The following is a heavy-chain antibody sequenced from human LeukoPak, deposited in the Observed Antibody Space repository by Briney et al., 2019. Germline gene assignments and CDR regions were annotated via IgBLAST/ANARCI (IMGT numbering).Heavy chain of an antibody. V-gene: IGHV5-51*01. Sequence: GESLKISCKGSGYSFTSYWIGWVRQMPGKGLEWMGIFYPGDSDTRYSPSFQGQVTISADKSISTAYLQWSSLKASDTAMYYCARRSYCSGGSCYSGLYYWGQGTLVTVSS. CDR3: ARRSYCSGGSCYSGLYY. CDR1: GYSFTSYW. CDR2: FYPGDSDT. D-gene: IGHD2-15*01. J-gene: IGHJ4*02.